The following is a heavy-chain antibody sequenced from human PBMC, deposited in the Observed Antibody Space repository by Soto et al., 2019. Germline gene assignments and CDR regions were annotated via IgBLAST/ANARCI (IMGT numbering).Heavy chain of an antibody. D-gene: IGHD5-12*01. J-gene: IGHJ4*02. CDR1: GYTFTNYA. V-gene: IGHV1-3*05. CDR2: INAGNGNT. CDR3: ARVSGYYLPDY. Sequence: QVQLVQSGAEEKKPGASVKVSCKASGYTFTNYATHWVRQAPGQRLEWMGWINAGNGNTKYSQKFQGRVTITRDTSASTAYMELSSLRSEDPAVYYCARVSGYYLPDYWGQGTLVTVSS.